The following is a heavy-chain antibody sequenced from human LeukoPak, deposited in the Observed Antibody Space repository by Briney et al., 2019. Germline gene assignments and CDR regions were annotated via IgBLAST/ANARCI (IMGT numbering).Heavy chain of an antibody. V-gene: IGHV3-7*05. CDR2: VKEDGSEK. CDR1: GFTVSSNF. D-gene: IGHD3-10*01. Sequence: GGSLRLSCAASGFTVSSNFVSWVRQAPGKGLEWVAKVKEDGSEKYYVDSAKGRFTISRDNAKNSLYLQMNSLRAEDTAVYYCARDYLGYFDYWGQGTLVTVSS. J-gene: IGHJ4*02. CDR3: ARDYLGYFDY.